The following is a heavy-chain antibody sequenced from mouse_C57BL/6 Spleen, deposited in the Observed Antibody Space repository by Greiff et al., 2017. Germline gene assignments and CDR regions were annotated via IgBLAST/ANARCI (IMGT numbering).Heavy chain of an antibody. D-gene: IGHD1-1*01. V-gene: IGHV8-8*01. CDR2: IWWDDDK. Sequence: QVTLKVSGPGILQPSQTLSLTCSFSGFSLRTFGMGVGWIRQPSGKGLEWLAHIWWDDDKYYNPALKSRLTISKDTSKNQVFLNNANVDTADTATYYCARIEDGSSYWYFDVWGTGTTVTVSS. J-gene: IGHJ1*03. CDR3: ARIEDGSSYWYFDV. CDR1: GFSLRTFGMG.